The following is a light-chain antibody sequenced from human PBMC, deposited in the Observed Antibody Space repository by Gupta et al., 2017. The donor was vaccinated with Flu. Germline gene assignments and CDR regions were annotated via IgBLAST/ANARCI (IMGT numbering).Light chain of an antibody. J-gene: IGLJ3*02. V-gene: IGLV1-47*01. CDR2: RNN. CDR1: SSNIGSNY. Sequence: QSVLTQPTSASGTPGPRVTISCSGSSSNIGSNYVYWYQQLPGTAPKLLIYRNNQRPSGVPDRFSGSKSGTSASLAISGLRSEDEADYYCAAWDDSLSGQGVFGGGTKLTVL. CDR3: AAWDDSLSGQGV.